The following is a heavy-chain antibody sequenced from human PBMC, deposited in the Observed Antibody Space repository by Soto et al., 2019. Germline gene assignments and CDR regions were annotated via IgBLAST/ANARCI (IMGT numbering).Heavy chain of an antibody. CDR2: IRGDETST. Sequence: EVQLVESGGGPAQFGGSLRLSCAASGFTFSNYWMHWVRQVPGTGMVWVSRIRGDETSTGYADSVKGRFTIFRDNVKNTLYLQMNRLRAEDTAVYYCARGVSGYYGFDYWGQGTLVTVSS. CDR3: ARGVSGYYGFDY. V-gene: IGHV3-74*01. CDR1: GFTFSNYW. D-gene: IGHD5-12*01. J-gene: IGHJ4*02.